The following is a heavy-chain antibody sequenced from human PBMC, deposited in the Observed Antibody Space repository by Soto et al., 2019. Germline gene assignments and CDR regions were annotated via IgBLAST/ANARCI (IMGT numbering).Heavy chain of an antibody. V-gene: IGHV1-18*04. Sequence: QVQLVQSGAEVKKPGASVKVCCKASGYTFTSYGISWVRQAPGQGLEWMGWISAYNGNTNYAQKLQGRVTMTTDTSTSTAYMELRSLRSDDTAVYYCARDGGNFNYYYYYGMDVWGQGTTVTVSS. CDR1: GYTFTSYG. CDR3: ARDGGNFNYYYYYGMDV. CDR2: ISAYNGNT. J-gene: IGHJ6*02. D-gene: IGHD2-21*02.